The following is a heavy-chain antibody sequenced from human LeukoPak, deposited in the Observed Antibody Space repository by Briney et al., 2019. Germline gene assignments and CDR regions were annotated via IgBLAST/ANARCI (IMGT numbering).Heavy chain of an antibody. CDR3: ARITDTVMEKGFDP. V-gene: IGHV1-2*02. Sequence: ASVKASCKASGYTFTGYYMHWVRQAPGQGLEWMGWINPNSGGTNYAQKFQGRVTMTRDTSISTAYMELSRLRSDDTAVYYCARITDTVMEKGFDPWGQGTLVTVSS. CDR2: INPNSGGT. D-gene: IGHD5-18*01. J-gene: IGHJ5*02. CDR1: GYTFTGYY.